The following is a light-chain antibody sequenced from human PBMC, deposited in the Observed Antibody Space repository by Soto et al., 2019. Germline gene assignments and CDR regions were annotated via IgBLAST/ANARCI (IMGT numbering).Light chain of an antibody. CDR3: QQYNNWPPWT. V-gene: IGKV3-15*01. J-gene: IGKJ1*01. CDR2: GAS. CDR1: QSFSSN. Sequence: EMVMTQSPATLSVSPGERATLSCRASQSFSSNLAWYQQKPGQAPRLLIYGASTRATGIPARFSGSGSGTEFTLTISSLQSEDFAVYYCQQYNNWPPWTFGQGTKVDI.